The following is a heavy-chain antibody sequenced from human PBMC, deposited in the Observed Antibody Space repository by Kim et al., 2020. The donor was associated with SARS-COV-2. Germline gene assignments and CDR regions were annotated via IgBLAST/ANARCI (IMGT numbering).Heavy chain of an antibody. V-gene: IGHV5-51*01. J-gene: IGHJ6*02. D-gene: IGHD1-26*01. Sequence: PSLQGQVTISADKSISTAYLQWSSLKASDTAMYYCASAPIGGDYYGMDVWGQGTTVTVSS. CDR3: ASAPIGGDYYGMDV.